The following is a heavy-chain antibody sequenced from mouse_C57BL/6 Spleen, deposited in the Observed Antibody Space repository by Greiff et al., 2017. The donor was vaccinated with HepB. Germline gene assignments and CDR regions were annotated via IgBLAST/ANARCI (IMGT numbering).Heavy chain of an antibody. J-gene: IGHJ1*03. Sequence: EVKLMESGPVLVKPGASVKMSCKASGYTFTDYYMNWVKQSHGKSLEWIGVINPYNGGTSYNQKFKGKATLTVDKSSSTAYMELNSLTSEDSAVYYCARATSGYFDVWGTGTTVTVSS. V-gene: IGHV1-19*01. D-gene: IGHD3-1*01. CDR3: ARATSGYFDV. CDR1: GYTFTDYY. CDR2: INPYNGGT.